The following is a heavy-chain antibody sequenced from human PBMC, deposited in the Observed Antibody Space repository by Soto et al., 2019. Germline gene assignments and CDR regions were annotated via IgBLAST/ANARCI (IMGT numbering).Heavy chain of an antibody. Sequence: GGSLRLSCAASGFTFSSYGMHWVRQAPGKGLEWVAVISYDGSNKYYADSVKGRFTISRDNSKNTLYLQMNSLRAEDTAVYYCAKDHRIYYDSSGYYLYYYYGMDVWGQGTTVTVSS. CDR1: GFTFSSYG. CDR3: AKDHRIYYDSSGYYLYYYYGMDV. V-gene: IGHV3-30*18. CDR2: ISYDGSNK. J-gene: IGHJ6*02. D-gene: IGHD3-22*01.